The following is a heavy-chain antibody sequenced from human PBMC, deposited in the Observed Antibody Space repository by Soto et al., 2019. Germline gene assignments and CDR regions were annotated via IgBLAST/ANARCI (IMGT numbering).Heavy chain of an antibody. CDR3: ARGNRYCSSTSCYHYYYYGMDV. Sequence: SETLSLTCAVYGGSFSGYYWSWIRQPPGKGLEWIGEINHSGSTNYNPSLKSRVTISVDTSKNQFSLKLSSVTAADTAVYYCARGNRYCSSTSCYHYYYYGMDVWGQGTTVTVS. D-gene: IGHD2-2*01. J-gene: IGHJ6*02. V-gene: IGHV4-34*01. CDR2: INHSGST. CDR1: GGSFSGYY.